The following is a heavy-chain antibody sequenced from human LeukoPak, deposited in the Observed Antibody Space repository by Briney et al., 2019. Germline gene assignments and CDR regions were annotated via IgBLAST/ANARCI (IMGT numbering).Heavy chain of an antibody. CDR2: ISAYNGNT. J-gene: IGHJ5*02. CDR1: GYTFTSYY. CDR3: ASRAGIYCTNGVCFDNWFDP. V-gene: IGHV1-18*04. D-gene: IGHD2-8*01. Sequence: EASVKVSCKASGYTFTSYYMHWVRQAPGQGLEWMGWISAYNGNTNYAQKLQGRVTMTTDTSTSTAYMELRSLRSDDTAVYYCASRAGIYCTNGVCFDNWFDPWGQGTLVTVSS.